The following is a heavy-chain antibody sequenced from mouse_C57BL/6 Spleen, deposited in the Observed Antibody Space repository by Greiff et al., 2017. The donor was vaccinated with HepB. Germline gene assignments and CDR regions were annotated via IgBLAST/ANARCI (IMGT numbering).Heavy chain of an antibody. Sequence: EVKLVESGPELVKPGASVKMSCKASGYTFTDYNMHWVKQSHGKSLEWIGYINPNNGGTSYNQKFKGKATLTVNKSSSTAYMELRSLTSEDSAVYYCAREGDYYGYFDVWGTGTTVTVSS. V-gene: IGHV1-22*01. CDR1: GYTFTDYN. CDR2: INPNNGGT. J-gene: IGHJ1*03. CDR3: AREGDYYGYFDV. D-gene: IGHD2-4*01.